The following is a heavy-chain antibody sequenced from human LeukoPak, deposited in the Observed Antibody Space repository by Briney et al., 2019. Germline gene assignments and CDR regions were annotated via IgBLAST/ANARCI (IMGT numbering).Heavy chain of an antibody. CDR1: GGTFSSYV. CDR3: ARVDVRFLEWLTPHTGYGMDV. D-gene: IGHD3-3*01. CDR2: IIPIFGTA. J-gene: IGHJ6*02. Sequence: SVKVSCKASGGTFSSYVISWVRQAPGKGLEWMGGIIPIFGTANYAQKFQGRVTITADESTSTAYMELSSLRSEDTAVYYCARVDVRFLEWLTPHTGYGMDVWGQGTTVTVSS. V-gene: IGHV1-69*13.